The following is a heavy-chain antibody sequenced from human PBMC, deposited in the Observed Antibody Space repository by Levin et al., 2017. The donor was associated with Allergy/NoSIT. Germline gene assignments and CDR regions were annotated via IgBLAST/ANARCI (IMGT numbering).Heavy chain of an antibody. CDR3: ARHAPGDYDSSGYYYATSYYFDY. Sequence: GSLRLSCTVSGGSISSYYWSWIRQPAGKGLEWIGRIYTSGSTNYNPSLKSRVTMSVDTSKNQFSLKLSSVTAADTAVYYCARHAPGDYDSSGYYYATSYYFDYWGQGTLVTVSS. V-gene: IGHV4-4*07. D-gene: IGHD3-22*01. CDR1: GGSISSYY. CDR2: IYTSGST. J-gene: IGHJ4*02.